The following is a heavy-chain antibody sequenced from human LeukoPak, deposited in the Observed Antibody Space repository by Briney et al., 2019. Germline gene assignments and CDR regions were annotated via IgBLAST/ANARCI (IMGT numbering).Heavy chain of an antibody. V-gene: IGHV3-48*03. Sequence: GGSLRLSCAASGFTFSSYEMNWVRQAPGKGLEWVSYISSSGSPIYYADSVKGRFTISRDNAKNSLFLQMNSLRAEDTAVYYCARGSFLITFGGFIGWGQGTLVTVSS. CDR3: ARGSFLITFGGFIG. J-gene: IGHJ4*02. CDR2: ISSSGSPI. CDR1: GFTFSSYE. D-gene: IGHD3-16*02.